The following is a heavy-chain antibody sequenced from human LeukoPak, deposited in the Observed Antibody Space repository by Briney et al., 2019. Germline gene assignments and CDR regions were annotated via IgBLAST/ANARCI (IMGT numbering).Heavy chain of an antibody. CDR3: ARHGRMVIMSKFSTGIDQ. V-gene: IGHV4-38-2*01. Sequence: SETLSPICAVSGYSISIGYYWGWIRQPPGKGLEWIGSIYHGGGTYFNPSLKSRVTMSVDTSKNQFSLKLRSVTAADTAIYYCARHGRMVIMSKFSTGIDQWGQGTLVTVSS. CDR2: IYHGGGT. J-gene: IGHJ4*02. CDR1: GYSISIGYY. D-gene: IGHD2-8*01.